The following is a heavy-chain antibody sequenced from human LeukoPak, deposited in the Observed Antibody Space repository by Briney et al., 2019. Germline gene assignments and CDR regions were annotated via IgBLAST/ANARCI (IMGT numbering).Heavy chain of an antibody. CDR3: ARARVTYSYGFSY. J-gene: IGHJ4*02. V-gene: IGHV4-34*01. Sequence: SETLSLTCAVYGGSSSGYYWSWIRQPPGKGLEWIGEINHSGSTNYNPSLKSRVTISVDTSKNQFSLKLSSVTAADTAVYYCARARVTYSYGFSYWGQGTLVTVSS. D-gene: IGHD5-18*01. CDR2: INHSGST. CDR1: GGSSSGYY.